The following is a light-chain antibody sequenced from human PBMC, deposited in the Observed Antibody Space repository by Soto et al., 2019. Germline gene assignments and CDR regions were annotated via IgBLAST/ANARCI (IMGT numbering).Light chain of an antibody. CDR3: QQSYSTPWT. V-gene: IGKV1-39*01. Sequence: DSQMTQSPSSLSASVGDRVTITCRASQSISSYLNWYQQKPGKAPKLLIYDASSLQSGVPSRFSGSGSGTDFTLTISSLQPEDFATYYCQQSYSTPWTFGQGTKVEIK. CDR1: QSISSY. CDR2: DAS. J-gene: IGKJ1*01.